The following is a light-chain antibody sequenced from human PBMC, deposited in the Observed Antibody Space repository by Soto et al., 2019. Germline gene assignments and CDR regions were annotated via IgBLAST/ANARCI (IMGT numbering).Light chain of an antibody. CDR2: GAS. V-gene: IGKV3-20*01. CDR1: QSVSSNY. J-gene: IGKJ1*01. CDR3: QQYGSSPTWT. Sequence: ESVLTQSPGTLSLSPGERATLSCRASQSVSSNYLAWYQQKPGQAPRLLIYGASTRATGIPDRFSGSGPGTDFTLTISRLEPEDSAVYYCQQYGSSPTWTFGQGTKVEIK.